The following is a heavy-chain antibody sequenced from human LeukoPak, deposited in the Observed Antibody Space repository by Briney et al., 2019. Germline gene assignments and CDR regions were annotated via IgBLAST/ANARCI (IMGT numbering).Heavy chain of an antibody. J-gene: IGHJ4*02. D-gene: IGHD3-22*01. CDR2: IIPIFGTA. CDR3: ARAMLRSTYYYDSSGYYYGDYFDY. V-gene: IGHV1-69*13. CDR1: GGTFSSSA. Sequence: ASVKVSCKASGGTFSSSAISWVRQAPGQGLEWMGGIIPIFGTANYAQKFQGRVTITADESTSTAYIELSSLRSEDTAVYYCARAMLRSTYYYDSSGYYYGDYFDYWGQGTLVTVSS.